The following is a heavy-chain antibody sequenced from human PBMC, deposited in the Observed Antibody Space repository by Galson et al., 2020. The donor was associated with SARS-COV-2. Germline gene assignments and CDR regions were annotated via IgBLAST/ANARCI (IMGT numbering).Heavy chain of an antibody. CDR3: ARGEDYYDTSGSFPYFFDH. CDR1: GYTFISYD. Sequence: ASVKVSCKASGYTFISYDVIWVRPAPGQGLEWIGWISAYHGNPNYAQKLQGRVTMTTDTSTTTAYMELRSLRSDDTAVYFCARGEDYYDTSGSFPYFFDHWGQGTLVTVSS. J-gene: IGHJ4*02. D-gene: IGHD3-22*01. CDR2: ISAYHGNP. V-gene: IGHV1-18*04.